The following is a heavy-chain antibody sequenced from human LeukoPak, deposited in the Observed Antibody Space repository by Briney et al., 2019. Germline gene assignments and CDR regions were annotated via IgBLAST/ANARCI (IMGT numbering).Heavy chain of an antibody. J-gene: IGHJ5*02. CDR3: ARGRDANLYTIFGVVKGNWFDP. CDR1: GGSFSGYY. V-gene: IGHV4-34*01. Sequence: PSETLSLTCAVYGGSFSGYYWSWIRQPPGKGLEWIGEINHSGSTNYNPSLKSRVTISVDTSKNQISLKLSSVTAADTAVYYCARGRDANLYTIFGVVKGNWFDPWGQGTLVTVSS. D-gene: IGHD3-3*01. CDR2: INHSGST.